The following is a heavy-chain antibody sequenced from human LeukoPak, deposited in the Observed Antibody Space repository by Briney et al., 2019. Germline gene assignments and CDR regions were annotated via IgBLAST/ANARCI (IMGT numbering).Heavy chain of an antibody. CDR3: AAGRSGHDAFDI. V-gene: IGHV3-23*01. CDR1: GFTFSSYA. Sequence: GGSLRLSCAASGFTFSSYAMSWVRQAPGKGLEWVSAISGSGGSTYYADSVKGRFTISRDNSKNTLYLQMNSLRAEDTAVYYCAAGRSGHDAFDIWGQGTMVTVSS. D-gene: IGHD3-3*01. J-gene: IGHJ3*02. CDR2: ISGSGGST.